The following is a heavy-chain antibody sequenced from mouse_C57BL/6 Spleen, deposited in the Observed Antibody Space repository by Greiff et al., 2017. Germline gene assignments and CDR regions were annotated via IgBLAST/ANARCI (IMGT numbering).Heavy chain of an antibody. CDR2: IYPGDGDT. CDR3: ADMVRAY. Sequence: VQRVESGPELVKPGASVKISCKASGYAFSSSWMNWVKQRPGKGLEWIGRIYPGDGDTNYNGKFKGKATLTADKSSSTAYMQLSSLTSEDSAVYFCADMVRAYWGQGTLVTVSA. CDR1: GYAFSSSW. D-gene: IGHD2-2*01. J-gene: IGHJ3*01. V-gene: IGHV1-82*01.